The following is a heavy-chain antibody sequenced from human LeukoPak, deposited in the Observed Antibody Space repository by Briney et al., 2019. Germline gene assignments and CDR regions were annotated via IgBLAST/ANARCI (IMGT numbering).Heavy chain of an antibody. V-gene: IGHV4-59*01. CDR3: ARVEGTYYYDSSGYFSIVYFDY. CDR1: GGSISSYY. J-gene: IGHJ4*02. CDR2: IYYSGST. D-gene: IGHD3-22*01. Sequence: PSETLSLTCTVSGGSISSYYWSWIRQPPGKGLEWIGYIYYSGSTNYNPSLKSRVTISVDTSKNQFSLKLSSVTAADTAVYYCARVEGTYYYDSSGYFSIVYFDYWGQGTLVTVSS.